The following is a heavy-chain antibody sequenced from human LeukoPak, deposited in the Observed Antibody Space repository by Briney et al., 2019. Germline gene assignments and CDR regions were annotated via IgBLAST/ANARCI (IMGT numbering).Heavy chain of an antibody. Sequence: GGSLRLSCTASGFTFSNFYMSWVRQAPGKGLEWVAVIWYGGSNKYYADSVKGRFTISRDNSKNTLYLQMNSLRAEDTAVYYCAKSGTTDDAFDIWGQGTMVTVSS. V-gene: IGHV3-30*02. CDR3: AKSGTTDDAFDI. J-gene: IGHJ3*02. CDR2: IWYGGSNK. D-gene: IGHD1-1*01. CDR1: GFTFSNFY.